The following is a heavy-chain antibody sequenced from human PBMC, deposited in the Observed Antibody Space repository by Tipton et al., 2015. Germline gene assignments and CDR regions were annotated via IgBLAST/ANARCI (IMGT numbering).Heavy chain of an antibody. CDR1: GGSIGHYY. J-gene: IGHJ5*02. D-gene: IGHD4-17*01. Sequence: TLSTCTVSGGSIGHYYWSWIRQPPGKGLEWFGHIYYSGSTNYNPSLKSRVTLSVDMSKNQFSLKLSSVTAADTAVYYCARDHYGEGWFDPWGQGTLVTVSS. CDR3: ARDHYGEGWFDP. V-gene: IGHV4-59*12. CDR2: IYYSGST.